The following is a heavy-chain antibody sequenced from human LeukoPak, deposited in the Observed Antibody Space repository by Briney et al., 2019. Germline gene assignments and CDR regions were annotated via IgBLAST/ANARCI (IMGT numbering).Heavy chain of an antibody. J-gene: IGHJ4*02. V-gene: IGHV1-18*01. CDR3: ARPRRPVYYDSSGYYSVVFDY. CDR1: GYTFTSYG. D-gene: IGHD3-22*01. CDR2: ISAYNGNT. Sequence: ASVKVSCKASGYTFTSYGISWVRQAPGQGLEWMGWISAYNGNTNYAQKLQGRVTMTTDTSTSTAYMELSSLRSEDTAVYYCARPRRPVYYDSSGYYSVVFDYWGQGTLVTVSS.